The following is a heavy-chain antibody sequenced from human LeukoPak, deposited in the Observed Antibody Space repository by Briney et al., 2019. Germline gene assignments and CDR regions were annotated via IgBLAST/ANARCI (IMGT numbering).Heavy chain of an antibody. CDR1: GYTFTSYY. D-gene: IGHD6-6*01. Sequence: ASVKVSCKASGYTFTSYYMHWVRQAPGQGLEWMGIINPSGGSTSYAQKFQGRVPLTRDTYTSKVYMELSSLRSEDTAVYYCASLGGSYSSSSRPFDYWGQGTLVTVSS. V-gene: IGHV1-46*03. CDR3: ASLGGSYSSSSRPFDY. CDR2: INPSGGST. J-gene: IGHJ4*02.